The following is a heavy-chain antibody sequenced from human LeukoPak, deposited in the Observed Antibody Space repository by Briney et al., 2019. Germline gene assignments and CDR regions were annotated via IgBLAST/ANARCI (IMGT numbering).Heavy chain of an antibody. CDR3: ARDRGDGYNSEGYFQH. Sequence: SVKASCKASGGTFSSYAISWVRQAPGQGLEWMGGIIPIFGTANYAQKFQGRVTITADESTSTAYMELSSLRSEDTAVYYCARDRGDGYNSEGYFQHWGQGTLVTVSS. J-gene: IGHJ1*01. V-gene: IGHV1-69*13. D-gene: IGHD5-24*01. CDR2: IIPIFGTA. CDR1: GGTFSSYA.